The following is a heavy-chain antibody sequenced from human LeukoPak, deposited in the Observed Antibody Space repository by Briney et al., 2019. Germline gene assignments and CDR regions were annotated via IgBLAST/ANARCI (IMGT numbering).Heavy chain of an antibody. CDR1: GFPFSNSG. V-gene: IGHV3-33*06. J-gene: IGHJ4*02. CDR3: AKDYSSYSGSYFIH. D-gene: IGHD1-26*01. Sequence: GGSLRLSCVASGFPFSNSGMHWVRQAPGKGLEWVAVIWFDGSKKYYGDSVKGRFTISRDNPKNTVYLQMDSLRAEDTAVYYCAKDYSSYSGSYFIHWGQGTLVTVSS. CDR2: IWFDGSKK.